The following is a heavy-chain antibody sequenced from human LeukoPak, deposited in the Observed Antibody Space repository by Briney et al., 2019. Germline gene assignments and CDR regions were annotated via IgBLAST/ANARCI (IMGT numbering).Heavy chain of an antibody. CDR1: GGTFSSCA. V-gene: IGHV3-30*04. CDR2: ISYDGSNK. CDR3: ARDRSPGVYATNFYFDY. J-gene: IGHJ4*02. Sequence: SCKASGGTFSSCAMHWVRQAPGKGLEWVAVISYDGSNKYYADSVKGRFTISRDNSKNTLYLQMNSLRAEDTAVYYCARDRSPGVYATNFYFDYWGQGTLVTVSS. D-gene: IGHD2-8*01.